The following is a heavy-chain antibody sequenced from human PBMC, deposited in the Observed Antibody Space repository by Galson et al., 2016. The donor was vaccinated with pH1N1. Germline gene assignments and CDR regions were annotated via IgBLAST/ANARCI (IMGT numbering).Heavy chain of an antibody. CDR3: TRDVPFTSFDY. CDR1: GFTFGAHT. J-gene: IGHJ4*02. Sequence: SLRLSCAAFGFTFGAHTMNWVRQAPGKGLEWVASIGDAIFYADSVRGRFTISRDNAKSTLYLQMNSLRAEDTSIYYCTRDVPFTSFDYWGQGTLVTVSS. V-gene: IGHV3-21*06. CDR2: IGDAI. D-gene: IGHD3-3*02.